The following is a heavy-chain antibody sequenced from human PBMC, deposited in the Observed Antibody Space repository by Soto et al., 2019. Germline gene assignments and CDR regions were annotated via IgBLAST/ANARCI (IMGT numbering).Heavy chain of an antibody. D-gene: IGHD2-15*01. J-gene: IGHJ6*02. V-gene: IGHV1-69*01. Sequence: QVQLVQSGAEVKKPGSSVKVSCKASGGTFSSYAISWVRQAPGQVLEWMGGIIPIIGTANYAQKFQGRVTITADECTSTSYMELSSLRSEDTAVYYCARDRSRFGTPSTVVAATNYYYDGMDVCRQGTTVTVSS. CDR2: IIPIIGTA. CDR3: ARDRSRFGTPSTVVAATNYYYDGMDV. CDR1: GGTFSSYA.